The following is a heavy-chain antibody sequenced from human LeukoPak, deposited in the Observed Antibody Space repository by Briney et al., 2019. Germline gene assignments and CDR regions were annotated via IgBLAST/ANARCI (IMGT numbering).Heavy chain of an antibody. J-gene: IGHJ4*02. CDR2: IHYDGYTT. V-gene: IGHV3-30*02. Sequence: GGSLRLSCAASGFTFSSYGMRWVRQAPGSRLEWLAYIHYDGYTTNYADSVKGRFTISRENSKNTLYLQMNSLRTEDTAVYYCAKDVAYTFDYWGQGTLVTVSS. CDR1: GFTFSSYG. D-gene: IGHD3-16*01. CDR3: AKDVAYTFDY.